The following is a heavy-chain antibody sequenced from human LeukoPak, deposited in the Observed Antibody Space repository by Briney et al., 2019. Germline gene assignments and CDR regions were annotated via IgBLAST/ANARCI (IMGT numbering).Heavy chain of an antibody. Sequence: GGSLRLSCAASGFIFSDCAMHWVRQAPGKGLEWVAVISYDGSNQFYADSVKGRFTISRDNSKNTLYLQMNSLRTEDTSVYYCVRDRENYYDSSGSLGSVYGMDVWGQGTTVTVSS. CDR3: VRDRENYYDSSGSLGSVYGMDV. CDR2: ISYDGSNQ. J-gene: IGHJ6*02. D-gene: IGHD3-22*01. CDR1: GFIFSDCA. V-gene: IGHV3-30*04.